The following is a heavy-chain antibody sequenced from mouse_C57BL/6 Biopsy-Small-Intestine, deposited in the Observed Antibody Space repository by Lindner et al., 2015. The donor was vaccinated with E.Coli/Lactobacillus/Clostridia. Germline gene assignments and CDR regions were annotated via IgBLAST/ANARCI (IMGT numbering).Heavy chain of an antibody. J-gene: IGHJ2*01. CDR1: GYTFTTYG. CDR2: ISPYNDNT. V-gene: IGHV1-55*01. Sequence: SVKVSCKASGYTFTTYGISWVRQAPGQGLEWMGWISPYNDNTNYAQKFQGRVTMTTDTSTNTAYMELRSLRSDDTAVYYCARNPQWLAFQYFDNWGQGSLVTVSS. CDR3: ARNPQWLAFQYFDN. D-gene: IGHD1-3*01.